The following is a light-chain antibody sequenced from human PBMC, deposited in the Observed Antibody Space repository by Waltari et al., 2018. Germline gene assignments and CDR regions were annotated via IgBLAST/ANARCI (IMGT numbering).Light chain of an antibody. CDR1: LSILHSSQNKNY. V-gene: IGKV4-1*01. J-gene: IGKJ3*01. Sequence: DIVMTQSPDSLSVSLGERATLNCKSSLSILHSSQNKNYLAWYQQKSGQSPKLLIYAASTRESGVPDRFSGSGSGTDFTLTISGLQAEDGAVYYCQQYFSSPLSFGPGTKVDIK. CDR3: QQYFSSPLS. CDR2: AAS.